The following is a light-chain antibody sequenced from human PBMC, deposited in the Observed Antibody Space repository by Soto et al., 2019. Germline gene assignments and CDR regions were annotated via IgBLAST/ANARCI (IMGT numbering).Light chain of an antibody. CDR3: AAWDDSLNGYV. V-gene: IGLV1-44*01. CDR2: NNN. CDR1: GSNIGRNS. J-gene: IGLJ1*01. Sequence: QSLLTQPPSASGTPGQRVTISCSGSGSNIGRNSVSWYQQLPGAAPKLLIYNNNQRPSGVPDRFSGSKSGASGFLAISGLQSGDAADYYCAAWDDSLNGYVFGSGTKVTVL.